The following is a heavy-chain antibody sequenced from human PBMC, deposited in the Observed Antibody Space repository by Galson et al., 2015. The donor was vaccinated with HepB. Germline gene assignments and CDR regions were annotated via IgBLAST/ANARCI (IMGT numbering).Heavy chain of an antibody. CDR1: GFTFSSYS. CDR3: AEGGADYDFWSGYLRY. CDR2: ISSSSSYI. J-gene: IGHJ4*02. V-gene: IGHV3-21*01. Sequence: SLRLSCAASGFTFSSYSMNWVRQAPGKGLEWVSSISSSSSYIYYADSVKSRFTISRDNAKNSLYLQMNSLRAEDTAVYYCAEGGADYDFWSGYLRYWGQGTLVTVSS. D-gene: IGHD3-3*01.